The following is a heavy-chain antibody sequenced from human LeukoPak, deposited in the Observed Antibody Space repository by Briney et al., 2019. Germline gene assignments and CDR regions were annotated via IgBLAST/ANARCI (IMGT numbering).Heavy chain of an antibody. CDR3: AKDPYGTRCFDY. CDR1: GFTFSSYA. CDR2: LSGSGYNT. D-gene: IGHD2-2*01. J-gene: IGHJ4*02. V-gene: IGHV3-23*01. Sequence: GGSLRLSCAASGFTFSSYALSWVRQAPGKGLEWVSSLSGSGYNTYYADSVKGRFTISRDNSKNTVYLQMNSLRAEDTAVYYCAKDPYGTRCFDYWGQGTLVTVSS.